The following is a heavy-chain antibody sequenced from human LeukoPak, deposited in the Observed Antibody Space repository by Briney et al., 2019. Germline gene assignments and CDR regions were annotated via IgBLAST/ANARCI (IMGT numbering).Heavy chain of an antibody. D-gene: IGHD1-26*01. Sequence: PSETLSLTCTVSGGSISSSSYYWGWIRQPPGKRLEWIGSIYYSGSTYYNPSLKSRVTISVDTSKNQFSLKLSSVTAADTAVYYCAKIDIGGDSGSYPYYYYMDVWGKGTTVTVSS. CDR3: AKIDIGGDSGSYPYYYYMDV. V-gene: IGHV4-39*01. CDR2: IYYSGST. CDR1: GGSISSSSYY. J-gene: IGHJ6*03.